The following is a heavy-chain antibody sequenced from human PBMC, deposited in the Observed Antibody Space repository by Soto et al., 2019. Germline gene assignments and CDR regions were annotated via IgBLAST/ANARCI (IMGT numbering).Heavy chain of an antibody. J-gene: IGHJ5*01. CDR2: ISHDGHA. V-gene: IGHV4-39*02. Sequence: PSETLSLTCSILGDSISDTRFYWGWVRQSPAKGLEWIGSISHDGHAYYNPSLKSRVTLFADTSRNQFSLTMKSVTVADTALYFCAIGVYGDSLGGNWFDSWGQGDLVTGSS. D-gene: IGHD4-17*01. CDR3: AIGVYGDSLGGNWFDS. CDR1: GDSISDTRFY.